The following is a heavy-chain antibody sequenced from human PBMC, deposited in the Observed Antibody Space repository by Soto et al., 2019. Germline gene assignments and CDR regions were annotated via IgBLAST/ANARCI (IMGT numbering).Heavy chain of an antibody. CDR1: GFTVSSNY. J-gene: IGHJ4*02. CDR2: IYSGGST. CDR3: ARQPTTYYDILTGYSENYYFDY. Sequence: GGSLRLSCAASGFTVSSNYMSGVRQAPGKGLEWVSVIYSGGSTYYADSVKGRFTISRDNSKNTLYLQMNSLRAEDTAVYYCARQPTTYYDILTGYSENYYFDYRGQGTLVTVSS. D-gene: IGHD3-9*01. V-gene: IGHV3-66*04.